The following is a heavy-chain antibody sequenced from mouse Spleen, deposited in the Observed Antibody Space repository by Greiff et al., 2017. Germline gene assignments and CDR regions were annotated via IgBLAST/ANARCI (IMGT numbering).Heavy chain of an antibody. V-gene: IGHV1-81*01. CDR2: IYPRSGNT. J-gene: IGHJ3*01. CDR3: ARREGEGAWFAY. Sequence: VNLVESGAELARPGASVKLSCKASGYTFTSYGISWVKQRTGQGLEWIGEIYPRSGNTYYNEKFKGKATLTADKSSSTAYMELRSLTSEDSAVYFCARREGEGAWFAYWGQGTLVTVSA. CDR1: GYTFTSYG.